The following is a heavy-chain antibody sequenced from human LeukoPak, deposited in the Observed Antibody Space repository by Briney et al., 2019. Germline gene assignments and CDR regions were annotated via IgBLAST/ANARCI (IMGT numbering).Heavy chain of an antibody. CDR1: GFTFSNYY. Sequence: PGESLRLSCAASGFTFSNYYMSWIRQAPGKGLEWVSYISSSSSYTTYADSVKGRFTISRENAKNSLYLQMNSLRAEDTAVYYCARASHYGNYGPYYYGMDVWGQGTTVTVSS. J-gene: IGHJ6*02. CDR2: ISSSSSYT. CDR3: ARASHYGNYGPYYYGMDV. D-gene: IGHD4-11*01. V-gene: IGHV3-11*06.